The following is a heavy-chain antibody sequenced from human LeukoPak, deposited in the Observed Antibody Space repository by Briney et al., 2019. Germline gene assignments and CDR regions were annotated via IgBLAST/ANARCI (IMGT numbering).Heavy chain of an antibody. CDR3: ARVSFCSTSSCYRYMDL. J-gene: IGHJ6*03. V-gene: IGHV3-11*04. CDR1: GFPFRDYF. D-gene: IGHD2-2*01. CDR2: TNTAGNTL. Sequence: PGGSLRLSCAASGFPFRDYFMSWIRQAPGKGLEWLAYTNTAGNTLYYAVSVKGRFTISRDNAKKSLYLQMNSLRAEDTAVYYCARVSFCSTSSCYRYMDLWGKGTTVTVSS.